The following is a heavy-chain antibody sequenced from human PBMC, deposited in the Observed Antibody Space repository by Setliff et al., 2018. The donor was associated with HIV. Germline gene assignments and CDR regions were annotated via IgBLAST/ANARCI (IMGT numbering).Heavy chain of an antibody. CDR1: GFTFTSSA. V-gene: IGHV1-58*02. D-gene: IGHD1-1*01. CDR3: ARGRRRVARGFFLNNYLDP. Sequence: SVKVSCKASGFTFTSSAMQWVRQARGQRPEWIGWIVVGSGNTNYAQKFQGRVIMTMNTSISTAYMELNSLISGDTAVYYCARGRRRVARGFFLNNYLDPWGQGTLVTVSS. CDR2: IVVGSGNT. J-gene: IGHJ5*02.